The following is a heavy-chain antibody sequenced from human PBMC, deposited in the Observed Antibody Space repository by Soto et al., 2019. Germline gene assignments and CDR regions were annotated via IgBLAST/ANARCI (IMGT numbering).Heavy chain of an antibody. J-gene: IGHJ4*02. Sequence: WASVKVSCKASGGTFSSYAISWVRQAPGQGLEWMGGIIPIFGTANYAQKFQGRVTITADESTSTAYMELSSLRSEDTAVYYCARHRGYSYGSVYFDYWGQGTLVTVSS. CDR2: IIPIFGTA. V-gene: IGHV1-69*13. CDR1: GGTFSSYA. CDR3: ARHRGYSYGSVYFDY. D-gene: IGHD5-18*01.